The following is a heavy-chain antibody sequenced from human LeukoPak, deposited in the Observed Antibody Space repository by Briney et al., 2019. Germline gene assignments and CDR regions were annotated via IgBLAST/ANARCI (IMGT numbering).Heavy chain of an antibody. V-gene: IGHV4-30-4*01. CDR1: GGSISSGDYY. J-gene: IGHJ4*02. CDR3: ARDYYDSSGYYYGYYFDY. CDR2: IYYSGST. D-gene: IGHD3-22*01. Sequence: SETLSLTCTVSGGSISSGDYYWSWIRQPPGKGLEWIGYIYYSGSTYYNPSLKSRVTISVDTSKNQFSLKLSSVTAADTAVYYCARDYYDSSGYYYGYYFDYWGQGTLVTVSS.